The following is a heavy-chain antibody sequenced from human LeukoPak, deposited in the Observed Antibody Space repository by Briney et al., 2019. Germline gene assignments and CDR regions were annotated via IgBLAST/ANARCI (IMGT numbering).Heavy chain of an antibody. CDR1: GGTFSSYA. V-gene: IGHV1-69*10. J-gene: IGHJ3*01. Sequence: SVRVSCAASGGTFSSYAMSWVRQAPGKGLEWVGRIIPIVGIANYAQKFQGRVTITADKATSTAYMELSSLRSEDTAVYYCARAGTTAPDAFDLWAKGQWSPSLQ. CDR2: IIPIVGIA. D-gene: IGHD1-1*01. CDR3: ARAGTTAPDAFDL.